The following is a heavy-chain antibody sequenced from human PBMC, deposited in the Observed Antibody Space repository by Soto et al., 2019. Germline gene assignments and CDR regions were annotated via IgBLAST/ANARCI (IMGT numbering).Heavy chain of an antibody. CDR1: GFTFSSYA. CDR3: AKELSENDFWSGYRGFDY. D-gene: IGHD3-3*01. J-gene: IGHJ4*02. Sequence: EVQLLESGGGLVQPGGSLRLSCAVSGFTFSSYAMSWVRQAPGKGLEWVSAISGSGGSTYYADSVKGRFTISRDNSKNTLYLQMNSLRAEDTAVYYCAKELSENDFWSGYRGFDYWGQGTLVTVSS. V-gene: IGHV3-23*01. CDR2: ISGSGGST.